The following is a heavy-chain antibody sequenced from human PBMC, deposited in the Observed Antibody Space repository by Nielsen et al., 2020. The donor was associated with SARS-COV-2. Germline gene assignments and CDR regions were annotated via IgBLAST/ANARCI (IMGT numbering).Heavy chain of an antibody. J-gene: IGHJ6*02. CDR3: ARDHVVVPAAGLGLGYYYYGMDV. Sequence: WVRQAPGQRLEWMGWINAGNGNTKYSQKFQGRVTITRDTSASTAYMELSSLRSEDTAVYYCARDHVVVPAAGLGLGYYYYGMDVWGQGTTVTVSS. D-gene: IGHD2-2*01. CDR2: INAGNGNT. V-gene: IGHV1-3*01.